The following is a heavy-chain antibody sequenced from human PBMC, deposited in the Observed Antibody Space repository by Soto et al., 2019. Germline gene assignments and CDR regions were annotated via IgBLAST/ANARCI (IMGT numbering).Heavy chain of an antibody. J-gene: IGHJ3*02. D-gene: IGHD4-17*01. CDR2: IKQDGSEK. CDR1: GFTFSTSW. Sequence: GGSLRLSCAASGFTFSTSWMTWVRQAPGKGLEWVANIKQDGSEKYYVDSVKGRFTISRDNAKNSLYLQMNSLRAEDTAVYYCARVSRTTVTTWAFDIWGQGTMVTVSS. CDR3: ARVSRTTVTTWAFDI. V-gene: IGHV3-7*01.